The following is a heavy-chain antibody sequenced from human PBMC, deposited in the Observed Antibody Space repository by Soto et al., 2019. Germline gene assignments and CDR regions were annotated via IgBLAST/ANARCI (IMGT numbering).Heavy chain of an antibody. CDR1: GVSISSGGYS. V-gene: IGHV4-30-2*01. Sequence: SETLSLTCAVSGVSISSGGYSWSWIRQPPGKGLEWIGYIYHSGSTYYNPSLKSRVTISVDRSKSQFSLRLSSVTAADTAVYYCARVWGYSYGLASDIWGQGTMVTVSS. CDR3: ARVWGYSYGLASDI. CDR2: IYHSGST. D-gene: IGHD5-18*01. J-gene: IGHJ3*02.